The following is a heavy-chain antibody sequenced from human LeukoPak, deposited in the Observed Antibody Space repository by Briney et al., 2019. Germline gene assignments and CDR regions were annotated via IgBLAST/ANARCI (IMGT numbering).Heavy chain of an antibody. D-gene: IGHD1-26*01. CDR1: GLTFSSYS. J-gene: IGHJ4*02. Sequence: GGSLRLSCAASGLTFSSYSMNWVRQAPGKGLEWVSSISSSSSYIYYADSVKGRFTISRDNAKNSLYLQMNSLRAEDTAVYYCARSPSGSYQSFLDYWGQGTLVTVSS. CDR3: ARSPSGSYQSFLDY. CDR2: ISSSSSYI. V-gene: IGHV3-21*01.